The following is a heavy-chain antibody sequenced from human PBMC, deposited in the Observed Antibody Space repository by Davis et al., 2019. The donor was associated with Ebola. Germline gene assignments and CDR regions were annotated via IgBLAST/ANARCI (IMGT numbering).Heavy chain of an antibody. D-gene: IGHD4-11*01. CDR1: GFTVSSNY. CDR3: ARGIYYSVQSGFDY. CDR2: IYSGGST. Sequence: GGSLRLSCAASGFTVSSNYMSWVRQAPGKGLEWVSVIYSGGSTYYADSVKGRFTISRDNAKNSLYLQMNSLRAEDTAVYYCARGIYYSVQSGFDYWGPGTLVTVSS. J-gene: IGHJ4*02. V-gene: IGHV3-53*01.